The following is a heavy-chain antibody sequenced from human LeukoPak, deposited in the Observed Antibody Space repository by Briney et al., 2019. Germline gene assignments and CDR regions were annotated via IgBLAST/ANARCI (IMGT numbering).Heavy chain of an antibody. D-gene: IGHD4-17*01. J-gene: IGHJ6*02. V-gene: IGHV4-39*01. CDR2: IYYSGST. Sequence: SETLSLTCTVSGGTISSSSYYWGWIRQPPGKGLEWIGSIYYSGSTYYNPSLKSRVTISADTSKNQFSLKLSSVTAADTAVYYCARQGYGDYSGVYYGMDVWGQGTTVTVSS. CDR1: GGTISSSSYY. CDR3: ARQGYGDYSGVYYGMDV.